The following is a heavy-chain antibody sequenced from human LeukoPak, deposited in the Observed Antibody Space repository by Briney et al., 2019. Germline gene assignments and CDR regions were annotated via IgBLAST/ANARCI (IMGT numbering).Heavy chain of an antibody. Sequence: SETLSLTCTVSGGSISSYYWSWIRQPPGKGLEWIGYIYYSGSTNYNPFLKSRVTISVDTSKNQFSLKLSSVTAADTAVYYCARDRTTGYFDYWGQGTLVTVSS. CDR1: GGSISSYY. CDR2: IYYSGST. CDR3: ARDRTTGYFDY. D-gene: IGHD1-14*01. J-gene: IGHJ4*02. V-gene: IGHV4-59*01.